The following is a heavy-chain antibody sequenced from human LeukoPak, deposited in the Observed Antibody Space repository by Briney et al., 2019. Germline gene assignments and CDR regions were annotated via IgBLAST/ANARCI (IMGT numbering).Heavy chain of an antibody. D-gene: IGHD2-15*01. V-gene: IGHV3-74*01. CDR1: GFTFSSNW. J-gene: IGHJ4*02. CDR2: INSDGSST. CDR3: VRYCSGGSCSD. Sequence: PGGSLRLSCAASGFTFSSNWMHWVRQALGKGLVWVSYINSDGSSTTYADSVKGRFTVSRDNAKNTLYLQMNSLRAEDTAIYYCVRYCSGGSCSDWGQGTLVTVSS.